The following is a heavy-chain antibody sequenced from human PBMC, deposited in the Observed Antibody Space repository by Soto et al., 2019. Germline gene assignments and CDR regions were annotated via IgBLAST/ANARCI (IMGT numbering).Heavy chain of an antibody. V-gene: IGHV3-30*18. D-gene: IGHD3-9*01. J-gene: IGHJ4*02. CDR2: ISYDGSNK. Sequence: GGSLRLSCAASGFTFSSYGMHWVRQAPGKGLEWVAVISYDGSNKYYADSVKGRFTISRDNSKNTLYLQMNSLRAEDTAVYYCAKDRYYDILTGYSPFDYWGQGTLVTVSS. CDR1: GFTFSSYG. CDR3: AKDRYYDILTGYSPFDY.